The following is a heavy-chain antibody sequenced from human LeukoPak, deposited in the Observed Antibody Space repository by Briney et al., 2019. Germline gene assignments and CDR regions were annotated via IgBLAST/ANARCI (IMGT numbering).Heavy chain of an antibody. CDR3: ARDSYYGSGSCYGFDY. V-gene: IGHV4-39*07. J-gene: IGHJ4*02. CDR2: IYHSGST. CDR1: GGSISSSSYY. D-gene: IGHD3-10*01. Sequence: SETLSLTCTVSGGSISSSSYYWGWIRQPPGKGLEWIGSIYHSGSTYYNPSLKSRVTISVDTSKNQFSLKLSSVTAADTAVYYCARDSYYGSGSCYGFDYWGQGTLVTVSS.